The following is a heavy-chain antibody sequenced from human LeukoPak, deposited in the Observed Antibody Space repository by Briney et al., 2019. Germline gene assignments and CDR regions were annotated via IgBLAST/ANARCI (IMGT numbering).Heavy chain of an antibody. CDR2: INSDGSRI. CDR3: ASSPVITRD. CDR1: GITFSNYW. Sequence: GGSLRLSCAASGITFSNYWMHWVRQAPGKGLEWVSRINSDGSRITYADSVKGRFTISSDNAKNTLYLQMNSLRVEDTAVYYCASSPVITRDWGQGTLVTVSS. D-gene: IGHD3-22*01. J-gene: IGHJ4*02. V-gene: IGHV3-74*01.